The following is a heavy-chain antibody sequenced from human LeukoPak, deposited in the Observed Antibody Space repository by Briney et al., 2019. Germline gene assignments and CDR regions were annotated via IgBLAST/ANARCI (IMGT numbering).Heavy chain of an antibody. D-gene: IGHD4-17*01. CDR2: MNSKSGNR. Sequence: ASVKVSCKASGYTFTSYDINWVRQATGQGLEWMGWMNSKSGNRGYAQTFQGRVTMTRDTSISTAYMELSGLTSEDTAVYYCARGRRPYGDYVAPVYWGQGTLVTVSS. J-gene: IGHJ4*02. CDR3: ARGRRPYGDYVAPVY. CDR1: GYTFTSYD. V-gene: IGHV1-8*01.